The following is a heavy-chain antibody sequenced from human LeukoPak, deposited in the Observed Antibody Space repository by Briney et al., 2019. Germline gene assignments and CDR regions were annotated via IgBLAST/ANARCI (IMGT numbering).Heavy chain of an antibody. CDR1: GFPFSDYY. V-gene: IGHV3-11*01. D-gene: IGHD3-3*01. CDR2: ISDSGNTI. CDR3: ARGPFWSGYYDD. Sequence: PGGSLRLSCAASGFPFSDYYMSWIRQAPGKGLEWVSYISDSGNTIYYADSVKGRFTISRDNAKNSLYLQVNSLRSEDTAAYHCARGPFWSGYYDDWGQGTLVTVSS. J-gene: IGHJ4*02.